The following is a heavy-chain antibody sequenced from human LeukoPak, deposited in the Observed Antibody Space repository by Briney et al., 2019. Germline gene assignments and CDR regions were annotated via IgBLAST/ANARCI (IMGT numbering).Heavy chain of an antibody. Sequence: GASVKVSCKVSGYTLTELSMHWVRQAPGQGLEWMGWISAYNGNTNYAQKLQGRVTMTTDTSTSTAYMELRSLRSDDTAVYYCAAGYCSGGSCQPFDYWGQGTLVTVSS. J-gene: IGHJ4*02. CDR1: GYTLTELS. D-gene: IGHD2-15*01. CDR3: AAGYCSGGSCQPFDY. CDR2: ISAYNGNT. V-gene: IGHV1-18*01.